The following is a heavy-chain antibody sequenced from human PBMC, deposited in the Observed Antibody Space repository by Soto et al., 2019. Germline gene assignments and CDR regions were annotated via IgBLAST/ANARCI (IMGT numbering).Heavy chain of an antibody. D-gene: IGHD1-26*01. J-gene: IGHJ4*02. Sequence: GGSLRLSCAASGFTFSNAWMSWVRQAPGKGLEWVARIKSKTDGGTTDYAAPVKGRFTISRDESKNTLYLQMNSLKTEDTAVYYCTTDPGGATTRDFGYWGQGTLVTVSS. CDR3: TTDPGGATTRDFGY. V-gene: IGHV3-15*01. CDR1: GFTFSNAW. CDR2: IKSKTDGGTT.